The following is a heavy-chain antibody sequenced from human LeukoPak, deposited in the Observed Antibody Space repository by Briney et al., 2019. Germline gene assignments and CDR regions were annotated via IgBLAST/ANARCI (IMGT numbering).Heavy chain of an antibody. V-gene: IGHV3-21*01. CDR3: ARDSFLGGWRYFDY. D-gene: IGHD6-19*01. J-gene: IGHJ4*02. CDR1: GFTFSSYS. CDR2: ISSSSSYI. Sequence: GSLRLSCAASGFTFSSYSMNWVRQAPGKGLEWVSSISSSSSYIYYADSVKGRFTISRDNAKNSLYLRMNSLRAEDTAVYYCARDSFLGGWRYFDYWGQGTLVTVSS.